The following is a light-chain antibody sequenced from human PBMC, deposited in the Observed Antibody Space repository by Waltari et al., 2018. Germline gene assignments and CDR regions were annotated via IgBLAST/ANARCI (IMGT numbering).Light chain of an antibody. J-gene: IGKJ1*01. CDR2: GAF. CDR1: QSVSGH. Sequence: EIVMTQSPATLSVSPGERATLSCRASQSVSGHLAWYQQKPGQAPRLIIHGAFTRATGIPARFSGSGSGTEFSLTISSLQSEDFAIYYCQQYYDWHPWTFGQGTKVEL. CDR3: QQYYDWHPWT. V-gene: IGKV3D-15*01.